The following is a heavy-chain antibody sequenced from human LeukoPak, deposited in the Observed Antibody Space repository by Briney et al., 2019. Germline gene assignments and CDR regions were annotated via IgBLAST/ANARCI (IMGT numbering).Heavy chain of an antibody. D-gene: IGHD3-10*01. CDR2: IYSSGRT. CDR1: GGSIRGYY. Sequence: PSQTLSLTCNVSGGSIRGYYWSWIRQPPGKGLEWIGYIYSSGRTNYNPSLKSRVTMSVDPSKNQFSLKVSSVTAADTAVYYCARVFDSGSQAYFYYMDVWGKGTTVTISS. V-gene: IGHV4-59*01. CDR3: ARVFDSGSQAYFYYMDV. J-gene: IGHJ6*03.